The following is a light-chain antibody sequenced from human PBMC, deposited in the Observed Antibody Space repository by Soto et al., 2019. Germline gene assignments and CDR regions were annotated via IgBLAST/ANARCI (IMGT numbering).Light chain of an antibody. J-gene: IGKJ5*01. V-gene: IGKV3D-15*01. CDR2: GAS. Sequence: IVLPQSPATLSVSPGERATLSCRASQTVGSNLAWYQQKPGQAPRLLIYGASTRASDTPARFSGSGSVTEFALTISSLQSEDFAVYYCQQYNNWPITFGQGTRLEI. CDR3: QQYNNWPIT. CDR1: QTVGSN.